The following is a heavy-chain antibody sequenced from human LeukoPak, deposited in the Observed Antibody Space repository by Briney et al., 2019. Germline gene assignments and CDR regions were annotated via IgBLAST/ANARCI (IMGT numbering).Heavy chain of an antibody. V-gene: IGHV1-2*02. Sequence: GASVKVSCKASGYTFTGYSMHWVRQAPGQGLEWMGWIDPNSGDTNYAQKFQGRVTMTRDTSISTAYMELSRLRSDDTAVYYCARGDIGSVDYWGQGTLVTVSS. J-gene: IGHJ4*02. D-gene: IGHD3-16*01. CDR2: IDPNSGDT. CDR1: GYTFTGYS. CDR3: ARGDIGSVDY.